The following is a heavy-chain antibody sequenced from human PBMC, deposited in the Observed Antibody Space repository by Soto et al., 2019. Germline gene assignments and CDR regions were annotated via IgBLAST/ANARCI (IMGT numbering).Heavy chain of an antibody. CDR3: ARAEVGYCSSTSCPSRDLTFDP. D-gene: IGHD2-2*01. V-gene: IGHV4-34*01. CDR2: TNHSGST. J-gene: IGHJ5*02. Sequence: LETLPLTCAVYGVSFGGYYWILIRQPTGQGLEWIGETNHSGSTNYNPSLKSRVTISVDTSKNQFSLKLSSVTAADTAVYYCARAEVGYCSSTSCPSRDLTFDPWGQGTLLTVSS. CDR1: GVSFGGYY.